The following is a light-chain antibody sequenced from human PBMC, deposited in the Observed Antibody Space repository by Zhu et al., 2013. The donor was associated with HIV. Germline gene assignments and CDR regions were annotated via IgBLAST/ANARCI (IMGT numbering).Light chain of an antibody. CDR3: QQYNSYPYT. Sequence: IQLTQSPSSLSASVGDRVTITCRASPGISTYLAWYQQKPGKAPELLIYAASTLQSGVPSRFSGVGSGTDFTLTISSLQPEDAATYYCQQYNSYPYTFGQGTKLEIK. CDR1: PGISTY. CDR2: AAS. V-gene: IGKV1-9*01. J-gene: IGKJ2*01.